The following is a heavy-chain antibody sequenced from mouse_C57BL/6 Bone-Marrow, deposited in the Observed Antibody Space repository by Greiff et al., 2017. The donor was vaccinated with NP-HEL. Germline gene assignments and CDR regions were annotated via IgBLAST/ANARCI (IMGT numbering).Heavy chain of an antibody. CDR1: GFSLTSYG. CDR3: ARGDLRYYGSYWYFDV. Sequence: VQLQQSGPGLVQPSQSLSITCTVSGFSLTSYGVHWVRQSPGKGLEWLGVIWSGGSTDYNAAFISRLSISKDNSKSQVFFKMNSLQADDTAIYYCARGDLRYYGSYWYFDVWGTGTTVTVSS. D-gene: IGHD1-1*01. CDR2: IWSGGST. V-gene: IGHV2-2*01. J-gene: IGHJ1*03.